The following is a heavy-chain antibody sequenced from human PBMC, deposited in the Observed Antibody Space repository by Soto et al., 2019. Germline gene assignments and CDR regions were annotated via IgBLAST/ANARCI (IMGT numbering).Heavy chain of an antibody. CDR2: INPNSGGT. CDR1: GYTFTGYY. Sequence: ASVKVSCKASGYTFTGYYMHWVRQAPGQGLEWMGWINPNSGGTNYAQKFTGRVTMNRDTSISTAHMELRRLRSDDMAVYYCARPNECGITILGVVITYGMDVWGRVTTVTDSS. J-gene: IGHJ6*02. V-gene: IGHV1-2*02. CDR3: ARPNECGITILGVVITYGMDV. D-gene: IGHD3-3*01.